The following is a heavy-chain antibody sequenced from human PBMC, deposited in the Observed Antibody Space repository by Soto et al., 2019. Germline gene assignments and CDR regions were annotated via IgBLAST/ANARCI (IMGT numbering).Heavy chain of an antibody. J-gene: IGHJ6*02. D-gene: IGHD3-3*01. CDR1: GDSVSSNSAA. CDR3: ARVFRGYDFWRGTGEYYYYGMDV. V-gene: IGHV6-1*01. CDR2: TYYRSKWYN. Sequence: SQTLSLTCAISGDSVSSNSAAWNWIRQSPSRGLEWLGRTYYRSKWYNDYAVSVKSRITINPYTSKNQFSLQLNSVTPEDTAVYYCARVFRGYDFWRGTGEYYYYGMDVWGQGTTVTVSS.